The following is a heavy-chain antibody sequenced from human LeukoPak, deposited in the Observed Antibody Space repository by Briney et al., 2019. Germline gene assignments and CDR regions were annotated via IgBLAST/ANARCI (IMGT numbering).Heavy chain of an antibody. Sequence: GGSLRLSCAASGFTFSSYSMNWVRQAPGKGLEWVSSISSSSSYIYYADSVKGRFTISRDNAKNPLYLQMNSLRAEDTAVYYCARAGSHFEYSSGWNWGQGTLVTVSS. J-gene: IGHJ4*02. CDR2: ISSSSSYI. CDR3: ARAGSHFEYSSGWN. V-gene: IGHV3-21*01. CDR1: GFTFSSYS. D-gene: IGHD6-19*01.